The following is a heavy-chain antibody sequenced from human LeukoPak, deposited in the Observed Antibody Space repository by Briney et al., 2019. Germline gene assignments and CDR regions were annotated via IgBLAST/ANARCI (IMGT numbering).Heavy chain of an antibody. CDR2: INPSGGST. D-gene: IGHD4-23*01. CDR3: ARDPLGYGGNPTHMVV. V-gene: IGHV1-46*01. CDR1: GYTFTSYY. Sequence: ASVTVTCKASGYTFTSYYMHWVRQAPGQGLEWMGIINPSGGSTSYAQKFQGRVTMTRDTSTSTVYMELGSLRSEDTAVYYCARDPLGYGGNPTHMVVWGKGTTVSVSS. J-gene: IGHJ6*03.